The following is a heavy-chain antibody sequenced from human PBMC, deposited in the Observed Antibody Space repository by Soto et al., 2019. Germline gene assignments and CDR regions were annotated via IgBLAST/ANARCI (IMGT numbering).Heavy chain of an antibody. Sequence: QVQLQQWGAGLLKPSETLSLTCAVYGGSFSGYYWSWIRQPPGKGLEWIGEINHSGSTNYNPSLKSRVTISVDTSKTQFSLKLSSVTAADTAVYYCARGVLLWFGGRFDPWGQGTLVTVSS. CDR2: INHSGST. D-gene: IGHD3-10*01. CDR1: GGSFSGYY. CDR3: ARGVLLWFGGRFDP. V-gene: IGHV4-34*01. J-gene: IGHJ5*02.